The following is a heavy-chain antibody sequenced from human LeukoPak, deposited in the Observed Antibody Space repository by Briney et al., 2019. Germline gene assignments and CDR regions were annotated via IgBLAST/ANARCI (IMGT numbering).Heavy chain of an antibody. Sequence: GGSLRLSCAASGFTFSSYAMSWVRQAPGKGLEWVSAISGSGGSTYYADSVKGRFTISRDNSKNTLYLQMNSLRAEDTAVYYCASPPHYYGSGSLDYWGQGTLVTVSS. V-gene: IGHV3-23*01. CDR1: GFTFSSYA. D-gene: IGHD3-10*01. J-gene: IGHJ4*02. CDR3: ASPPHYYGSGSLDY. CDR2: ISGSGGST.